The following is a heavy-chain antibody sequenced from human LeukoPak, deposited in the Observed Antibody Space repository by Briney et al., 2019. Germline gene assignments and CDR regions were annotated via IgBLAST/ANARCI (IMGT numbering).Heavy chain of an antibody. CDR3: AKSRSYTVRDAFEI. D-gene: IGHD3-10*01. V-gene: IGHV3-23*01. CDR1: GFTFSSYA. Sequence: TGGSLRPSCAASGFTFSSYAMNWVRQAPGKGLEWVSAISGSGANTYYADSLKGRFTISRDNSKNTLYLQMNSLRAEDTAVYYCAKSRSYTVRDAFEIWGQGTKVTVSS. J-gene: IGHJ3*02. CDR2: ISGSGANT.